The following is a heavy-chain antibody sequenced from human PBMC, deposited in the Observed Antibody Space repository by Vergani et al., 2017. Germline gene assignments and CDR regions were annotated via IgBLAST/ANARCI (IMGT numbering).Heavy chain of an antibody. CDR3: AKDYNIMGALHY. J-gene: IGHJ4*02. CDR2: ITYNGGRT. CDR1: GFTFNIYA. D-gene: IGHD5-12*01. V-gene: IGHV3-23*04. Sequence: EVQLVESGGGLVQPGGSLRLSCAASGFTFNIYAMSWVRQAPGKGLEWVSTITYNGGRTYYADSVTGRFTISRDNSKNTLFLQLKPLRAEDTGVYYCAKDYNIMGALHYWGQGTLVAVSS.